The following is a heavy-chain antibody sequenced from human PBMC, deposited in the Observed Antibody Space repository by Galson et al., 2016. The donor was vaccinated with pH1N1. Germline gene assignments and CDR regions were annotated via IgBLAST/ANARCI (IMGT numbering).Heavy chain of an antibody. D-gene: IGHD3-16*01. Sequence: SLRLSCAASGFTFSSCGIYWVRQTPGKGLEWVSLVSWDGGSTYYADYVKGRFTVSRDNSKNSLYLQMNSLRSEDTALYYCAKEIQRGSYGMDVWGQGTTVIVSS. V-gene: IGHV3-43*01. J-gene: IGHJ6*02. CDR2: VSWDGGST. CDR3: AKEIQRGSYGMDV. CDR1: GFTFSSCG.